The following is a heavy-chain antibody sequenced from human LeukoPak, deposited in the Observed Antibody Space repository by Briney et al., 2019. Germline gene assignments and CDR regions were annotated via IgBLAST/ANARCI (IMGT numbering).Heavy chain of an antibody. V-gene: IGHV1-2*02. CDR1: GYTLSDNW. CDR2: INPKSGDT. CDR3: AKGGPVIRGPGVLIVPVFDH. D-gene: IGHD3-3*01. J-gene: IGHJ4*02. Sequence: ASVKVSCKASGYTLSDNWLHWIRQAPGHGPEWMGSINPKSGDTDLAKRFQGRVTMTRDTSINTGYMEVSRLTSDDTAVYYCAKGGPVIRGPGVLIVPVFDHWGQGTLVTVSS.